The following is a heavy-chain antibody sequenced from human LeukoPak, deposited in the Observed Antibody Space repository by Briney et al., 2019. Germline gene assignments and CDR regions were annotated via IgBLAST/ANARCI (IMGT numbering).Heavy chain of an antibody. Sequence: SETLSLTCTVSGDSISRGRYYWSWVRQPAGKELEWIGRIYASGKTDYNPYTPSLKSRVAMSLDTSRNQVSLYLTSVTAADTAMYFCARSFSEKFYFESWGQGTLVTVSS. J-gene: IGHJ4*02. CDR1: GDSISRGRYY. CDR3: ARSFSEKFYFES. D-gene: IGHD1-26*01. V-gene: IGHV4-61*02. CDR2: IYASGKT.